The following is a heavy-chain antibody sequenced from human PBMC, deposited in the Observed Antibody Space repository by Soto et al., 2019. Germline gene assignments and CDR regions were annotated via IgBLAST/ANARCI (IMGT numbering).Heavy chain of an antibody. CDR2: INRDNGHT. J-gene: IGHJ4*02. V-gene: IGHV1-18*01. CDR1: GNTFSGYG. Sequence: QGQLVQSGAELKKPGASVKVSCQASGNTFSGYGISWVRQAPGQGLEWMGWINRDNGHTNYAQKSRGRGRMTTATVTSTVYMELTTLTSDDTAVYYCGRDGDEWDQRYLDYWGQGTLVTVSS. CDR3: GRDGDEWDQRYLDY. D-gene: IGHD1-26*01.